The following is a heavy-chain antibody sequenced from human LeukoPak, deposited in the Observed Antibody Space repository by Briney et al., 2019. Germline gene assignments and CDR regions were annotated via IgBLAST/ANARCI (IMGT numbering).Heavy chain of an antibody. D-gene: IGHD2-2*01. J-gene: IGHJ6*02. CDR1: GYTFTSYG. CDR3: ARIVVVPARRVYYYYGMDV. Sequence: ASVKVSCKASGYTFTSYGISWVRQAPGQGLEWMGWISAYNGNTNYAQKLQGRVTMTTDTSTSTAYMELRSLRSDDTVVYYCARIVVVPARRVYYYYGMDVWGQGTTVTVSS. V-gene: IGHV1-18*01. CDR2: ISAYNGNT.